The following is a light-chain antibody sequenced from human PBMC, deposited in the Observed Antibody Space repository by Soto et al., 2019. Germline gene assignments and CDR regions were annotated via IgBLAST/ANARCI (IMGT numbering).Light chain of an antibody. J-gene: IGKJ5*01. V-gene: IGKV1-33*01. CDR1: QDISDF. CDR3: QQYDDLPIT. CDR2: DAS. Sequence: DIQMTQSPSSLFASVGDRVTITCQASQDISDFLNWYQQKPGKAPKVLIYDASKLQTGVPSRFSGRGSGKDFTFNISSLQPDDSGTYYCQQYDDLPITFGQGTRLEIK.